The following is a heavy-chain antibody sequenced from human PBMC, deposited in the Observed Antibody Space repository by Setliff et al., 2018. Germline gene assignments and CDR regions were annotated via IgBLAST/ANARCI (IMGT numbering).Heavy chain of an antibody. D-gene: IGHD2-15*01. CDR3: ARAGGYCSGGSCYKGNDY. CDR2: ISAYNGNT. CDR1: GGTFSSYA. J-gene: IGHJ4*01. V-gene: IGHV1-18*01. Sequence: ASVKVSCKASGGTFSSYAISGVRQAPGQGLEWMGWISAYNGNTNYAQKLQVRATMTTDTSTNTAYMEVRSLVSDETAMYYCARAGGYCSGGSCYKGNDYWGRGSLVT.